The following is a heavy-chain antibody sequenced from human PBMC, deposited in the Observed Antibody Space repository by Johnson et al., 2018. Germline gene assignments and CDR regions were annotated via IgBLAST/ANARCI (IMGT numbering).Heavy chain of an antibody. J-gene: IGHJ3*02. V-gene: IGHV3-30-3*01. CDR1: GFTFSSYA. Sequence: QVQLVESGGGVVQPGRSXRLSCAASGFTFSSYAMHWVRQAPGKGLEWVAVISYDGSNKYYADSVKGRFTISRDNSKNTRYLQMNSLRAEDTAGDYCARDQLHAFDIWGQGTMVTVSS. CDR3: ARDQLHAFDI. CDR2: ISYDGSNK.